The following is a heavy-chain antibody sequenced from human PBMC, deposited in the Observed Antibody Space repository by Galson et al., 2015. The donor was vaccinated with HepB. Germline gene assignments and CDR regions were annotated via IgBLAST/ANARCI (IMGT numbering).Heavy chain of an antibody. CDR2: ISSSSSYI. CDR1: GFTFSSYS. CDR3: ARGGPGIDYGDYGIDY. J-gene: IGHJ4*02. V-gene: IGHV3-21*01. D-gene: IGHD4-17*01. Sequence: SLRLSCAASGFTFSSYSMNWVRQAPGKGLEWVSSISSSSSYIYYADSVKGRFTISRDNAKNSLYLQMNSLRAEDTAVYYCARGGPGIDYGDYGIDYWGQGTLVTVSS.